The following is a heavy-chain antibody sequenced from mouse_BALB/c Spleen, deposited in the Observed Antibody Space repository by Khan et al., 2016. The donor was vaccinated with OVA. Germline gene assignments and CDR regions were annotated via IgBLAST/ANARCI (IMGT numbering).Heavy chain of an antibody. CDR1: GFIFSRYS. V-gene: IGHV5-9-3*01. J-gene: IGHJ2*01. CDR3: ARHEDDYGSRPYFDY. D-gene: IGHD1-1*01. CDR2: ISTGGPYT. Sequence: EVELVESGGGLVKPGGSLKLSCVASGFIFSRYSMSWVRQTPEKRLEWVASISTGGPYTYYPDSVTGRFTLSRDKADNTLYLQMNSVRSEDTAIYYCARHEDDYGSRPYFDYWGQGTTLTVSS.